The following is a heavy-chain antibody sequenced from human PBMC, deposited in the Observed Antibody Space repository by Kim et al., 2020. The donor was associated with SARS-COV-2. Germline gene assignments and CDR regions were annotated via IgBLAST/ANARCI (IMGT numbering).Heavy chain of an antibody. Sequence: GGSLRLSCAASGFTFGDYAMHWVRQAPGKGLEWVSGISWNSGSIGYADSVKGRFTISRDNAKNSLYLQMNSLRAEDTALYYCAKDNGQLLWFHYYYMDVWGKGTTVTVSS. J-gene: IGHJ6*03. CDR1: GFTFGDYA. CDR2: ISWNSGSI. CDR3: AKDNGQLLWFHYYYMDV. V-gene: IGHV3-9*01. D-gene: IGHD2-2*01.